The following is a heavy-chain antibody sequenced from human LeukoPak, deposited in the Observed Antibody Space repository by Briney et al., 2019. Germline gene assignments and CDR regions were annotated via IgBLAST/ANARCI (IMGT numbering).Heavy chain of an antibody. D-gene: IGHD2-15*01. J-gene: IGHJ4*02. Sequence: ASVKVSCRVSGYTLTELSTHWVRQAPGKRLEWMGGFDPEDGETIYAQKFQGRVTMTEDTSTDTAYMELSSLRSEDAAVYYCATIEVPGYCSGGSCYCSLYYFDYWGQGTLVTVSS. CDR2: FDPEDGET. CDR1: GYTLTELS. V-gene: IGHV1-24*01. CDR3: ATIEVPGYCSGGSCYCSLYYFDY.